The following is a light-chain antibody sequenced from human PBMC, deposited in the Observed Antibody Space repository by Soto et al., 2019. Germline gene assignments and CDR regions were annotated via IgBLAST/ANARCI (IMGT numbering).Light chain of an antibody. CDR3: QQYGSSQLT. CDR2: GAS. CDR1: QSVSSSY. Sequence: EIVLTQSPGTLSLSPGERATLSCRASQSVSSSYLAWYQQKPGQAPRLLIYGASSRATGSPDRFSGSGSGTDFPLTISRREPEDFALYYCQQYGSSQLTFGGGTKVEIK. J-gene: IGKJ4*01. V-gene: IGKV3-20*01.